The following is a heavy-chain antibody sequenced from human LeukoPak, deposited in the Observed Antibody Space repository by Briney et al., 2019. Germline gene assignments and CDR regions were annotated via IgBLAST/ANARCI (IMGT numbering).Heavy chain of an antibody. D-gene: IGHD4-17*01. V-gene: IGHV4-59*12. CDR1: GGSLSSYY. CDR2: IYYSGST. J-gene: IGHJ4*02. Sequence: SETLSLTCSVSGGSLSSYYWSWVRQPPGKGLEWIGYIYYSGSTNYNPSLKSRVTISVDESKTQLSLRLESVTAADMAVYYCARGTITTVTDSWGPGTLVTVSS. CDR3: ARGTITTVTDS.